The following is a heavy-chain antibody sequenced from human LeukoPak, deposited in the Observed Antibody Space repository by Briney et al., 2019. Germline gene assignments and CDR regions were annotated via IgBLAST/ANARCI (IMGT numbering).Heavy chain of an antibody. J-gene: IGHJ5*02. D-gene: IGHD3-10*01. V-gene: IGHV3-23*01. Sequence: GGSLRLSCAASGFTFSRYAMSWVRQAPGKGLEWVSAISGSGGSTYYADSVKGRFTISRDNSKNTLYLQMNSLRAEDTAVYYCAKAQDPTYYYGSGSPLDWFDPWGQGTLVTVSS. CDR1: GFTFSRYA. CDR2: ISGSGGST. CDR3: AKAQDPTYYYGSGSPLDWFDP.